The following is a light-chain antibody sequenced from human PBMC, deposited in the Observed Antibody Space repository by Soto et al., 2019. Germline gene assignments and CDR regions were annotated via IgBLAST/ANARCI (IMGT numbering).Light chain of an antibody. CDR3: QSYDSSLSAV. CDR2: GNS. V-gene: IGLV1-40*01. J-gene: IGLJ1*01. CDR1: SSNIGAGYD. Sequence: QSVLTQPPSVSGAPGQRVTISCTGSSSNIGAGYDVHWYQQLPGTAPKFLIYGNSNRPSGVPDRFSGSKSGTSASLAITGLQAEDEADYDCQSYDSSLSAVFGTGTKLPS.